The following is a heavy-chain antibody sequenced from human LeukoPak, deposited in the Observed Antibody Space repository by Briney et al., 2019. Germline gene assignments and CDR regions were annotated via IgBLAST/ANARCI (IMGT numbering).Heavy chain of an antibody. Sequence: GGSLRLSCEVSGFSISDYWMTWVRQAPGKGLECVANIKGDGSDKNYVDSVKGRFTISRDNAKNSLYLQMNSLRVEDTAVYYCVRQAGVSWGQGTLVTVSS. CDR3: VRQAGVS. V-gene: IGHV3-7*01. J-gene: IGHJ5*01. D-gene: IGHD6-19*01. CDR1: GFSISDYW. CDR2: IKGDGSDK.